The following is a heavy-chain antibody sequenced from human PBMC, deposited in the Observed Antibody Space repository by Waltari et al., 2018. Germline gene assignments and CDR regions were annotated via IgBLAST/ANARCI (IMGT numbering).Heavy chain of an antibody. V-gene: IGHV4-39*01. CDR3: ATYIGASVGTAAFDV. Sequence: QLPLQESGPRLVRPSETLSLICRVSGVSITSTTHYWAWIRQSPGQGLEWIGTVSYSGTTYISPSLKSRVSVSRDTSKNQVSLILGSVTAADMAVYYCATYIGASVGTAAFDVWGQGTMVTVSS. CDR1: GVSITSTTHY. D-gene: IGHD5-12*01. J-gene: IGHJ3*01. CDR2: VSYSGTT.